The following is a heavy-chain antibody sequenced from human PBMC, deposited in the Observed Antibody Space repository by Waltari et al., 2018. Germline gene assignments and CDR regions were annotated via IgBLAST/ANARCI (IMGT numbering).Heavy chain of an antibody. J-gene: IGHJ4*02. CDR3: AKMDSGTYTAHFEY. CDR2: ISGAGGIT. CDR1: VFTFGGYA. Sequence: EVQLLESGGGLVQPGGSLRLSCTASVFTFGGYARSWVGQAPGKGLEWVSGISGAGGITYYVDSVKGRFTVSRDNSANTLYLQMNSLGAEDTAMYYCAKMDSGTYTAHFEYWGQGTQVTVSS. D-gene: IGHD1-26*01. V-gene: IGHV3-23*01.